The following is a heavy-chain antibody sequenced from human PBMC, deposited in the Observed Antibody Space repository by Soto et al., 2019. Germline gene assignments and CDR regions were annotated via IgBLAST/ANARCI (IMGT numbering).Heavy chain of an antibody. CDR2: IKNDGTEK. Sequence: GGSLRLSCAGSGISTSSYWMGWVRQAPGRGLEWVASIKNDGTEKYYMESLKGRFTISRDNALNSVYLQMNSLGAEDTAVYFCVTGYHSDFWGQGTLVTVSS. CDR1: GISTSSYW. D-gene: IGHD5-18*01. CDR3: VTGYHSDF. V-gene: IGHV3-7*03. J-gene: IGHJ4*02.